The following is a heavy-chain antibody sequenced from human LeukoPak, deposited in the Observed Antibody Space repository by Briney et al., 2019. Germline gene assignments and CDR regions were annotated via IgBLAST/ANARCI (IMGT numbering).Heavy chain of an antibody. CDR2: ISAYNGNT. CDR3: ARALTGTIPFDY. Sequence: ASVKVSCKASGYTFTSYGISWVRQAPGQGLEWMGWISAYNGNTNYARKLQGRVTMTTDTSTSTAYMELRSLRSDDTAVYYCARALTGTIPFDYWGQGTLVTVSS. D-gene: IGHD1-20*01. V-gene: IGHV1-18*01. J-gene: IGHJ4*02. CDR1: GYTFTSYG.